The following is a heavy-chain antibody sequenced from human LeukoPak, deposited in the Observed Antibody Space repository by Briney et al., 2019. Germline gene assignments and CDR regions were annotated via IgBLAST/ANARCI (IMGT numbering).Heavy chain of an antibody. V-gene: IGHV3-66*03. CDR1: GFSVSHYY. D-gene: IGHD3-16*01. J-gene: IGHJ5*01. CDR3: ARDRAVTQVWVEFDS. CDR2: IRDTGET. Sequence: GGSLRLSCAGSGFSVSHYYMNWVRQAPGKGLEWVSLIRDTGETFYADSVKGRFTISRDNSKNTMYLQMNRLRVEDTTVYFCARDRAVTQVWVEFDSWGQGTLVTVSS.